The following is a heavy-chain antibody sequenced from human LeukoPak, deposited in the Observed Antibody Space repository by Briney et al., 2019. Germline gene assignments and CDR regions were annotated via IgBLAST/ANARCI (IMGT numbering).Heavy chain of an antibody. Sequence: GGSLRLSCAASGFTVSSNYMSWVRQAPGKGLEWVSVIYSGGSTYYADSVKGRFTISRDNSKNTLYLQMNSLRAEDTALYYCATVQFLEWLPDWGQGTLVTVSP. CDR1: GFTVSSNY. J-gene: IGHJ4*02. D-gene: IGHD3-3*01. CDR3: ATVQFLEWLPD. CDR2: IYSGGST. V-gene: IGHV3-53*01.